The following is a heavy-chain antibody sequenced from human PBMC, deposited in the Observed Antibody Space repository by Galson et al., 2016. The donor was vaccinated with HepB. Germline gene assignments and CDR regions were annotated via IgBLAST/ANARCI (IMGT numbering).Heavy chain of an antibody. V-gene: IGHV3-23*01. CDR3: AKDYDFWSGYYKAPYFDY. J-gene: IGHJ4*02. CDR2: ISCSGGRT. CDR1: GFTFSSYA. D-gene: IGHD3-3*01. Sequence: SLRLSCATSGFTFSSYAMSWVRQAPGKGLEWVSAISCSGGRTYYADSVKGRFTISRDNSKNTLYVQMNSMRDEDTAVYYCAKDYDFWSGYYKAPYFDYWGQGTMVTVSS.